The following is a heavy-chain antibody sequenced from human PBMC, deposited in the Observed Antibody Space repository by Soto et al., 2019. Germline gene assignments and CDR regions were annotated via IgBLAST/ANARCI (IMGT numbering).Heavy chain of an antibody. J-gene: IGHJ3*02. CDR2: IYSGGST. CDR1: GFTVSSNY. V-gene: IGHV3-66*04. CDR3: ASQYYYGSAADAFDI. D-gene: IGHD3-10*01. Sequence: GGSLRLSCAASGFTVSSNYMSWVRQAPGKGLEWVSVIYSGGSTYYADSVKGRFTISRDNSKNTLYLQMNSLRAEDTAVYYCASQYYYGSAADAFDIWGQGTMVTVSS.